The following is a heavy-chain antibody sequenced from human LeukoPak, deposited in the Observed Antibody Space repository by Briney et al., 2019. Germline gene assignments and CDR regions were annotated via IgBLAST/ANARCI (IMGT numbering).Heavy chain of an antibody. D-gene: IGHD2-2*01. CDR1: GFIFSSYG. CDR2: IQYDGSNK. J-gene: IGHJ6*03. CDR3: AKEPRPRIVVVPAAAYYYIDV. V-gene: IGHV3-30*02. Sequence: GGSMRLSCAASGFIFSSYGMHWVRQAPGKGREWVAFIQYDGSNKYYADSVKGRFTISRDNSKNTLYLQMNSLRAEDTAVYYCAKEPRPRIVVVPAAAYYYIDVWGKGTTVTVFS.